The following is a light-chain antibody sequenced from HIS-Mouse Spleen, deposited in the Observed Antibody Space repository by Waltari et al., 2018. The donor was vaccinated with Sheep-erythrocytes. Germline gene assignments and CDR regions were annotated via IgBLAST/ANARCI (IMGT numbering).Light chain of an antibody. CDR2: AAS. Sequence: DIQMTQSPSSLSASVGDRVTITCRASQGISNYLAWYQQKPGKVPKLLIYAASTLQSGVPSRFSGSGSGTDFTLTIGSLQPEDVATYYCQKYNSALTWTFGQGTKVEIK. J-gene: IGKJ1*01. CDR1: QGISNY. V-gene: IGKV1-27*01. CDR3: QKYNSALTWT.